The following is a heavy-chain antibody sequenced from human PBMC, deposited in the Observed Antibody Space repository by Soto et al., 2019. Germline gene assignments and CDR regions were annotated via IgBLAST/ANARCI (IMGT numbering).Heavy chain of an antibody. CDR1: GFSFSTYG. CDR3: AKERSGPHFDY. V-gene: IGHV3-30*18. CDR2: ISYDGSKK. Sequence: GGSLRLSCAASGFSFSTYGMHWVRQAPSKGLEWVAVISYDGSKKYYADSVKGRFTISRDISKNTLYLQMNSLRPEDTAVYYCAKERSGPHFDYWGQGILVTVSS. J-gene: IGHJ4*02.